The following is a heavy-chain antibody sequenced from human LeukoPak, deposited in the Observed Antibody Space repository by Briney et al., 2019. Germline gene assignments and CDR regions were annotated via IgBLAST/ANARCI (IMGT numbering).Heavy chain of an antibody. Sequence: GGSLRLSCAASGFTFSSYGMHWVRQAPGKGLEWVAFIRYDGSNKYYVDSVKGRFTISRDNSKNTLYLQMNSLRAEDTAVYYCAKELRWSKKGDYWGQGTLVTVSS. CDR2: IRYDGSNK. CDR1: GFTFSSYG. D-gene: IGHD4-23*01. J-gene: IGHJ4*02. CDR3: AKELRWSKKGDY. V-gene: IGHV3-30*02.